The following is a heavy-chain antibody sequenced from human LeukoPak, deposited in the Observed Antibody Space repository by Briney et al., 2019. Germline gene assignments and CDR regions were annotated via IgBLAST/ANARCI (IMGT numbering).Heavy chain of an antibody. CDR2: IYHSGST. V-gene: IGHV4-34*01. D-gene: IGHD3-3*01. Sequence: SETLSLTCAVYGGSFSGYYWGWIRQPPGKGLEWIGSIYHSGSTNYNPSLKSRVTISVDTSKNQFSLKLSSVTAADTAVYYCARRGHYDFWSGYSNWFDPWGQGTLVTVSS. CDR1: GGSFSGYY. J-gene: IGHJ5*02. CDR3: ARRGHYDFWSGYSNWFDP.